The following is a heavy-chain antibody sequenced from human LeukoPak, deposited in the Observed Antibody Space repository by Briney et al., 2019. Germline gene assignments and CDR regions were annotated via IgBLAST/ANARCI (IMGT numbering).Heavy chain of an antibody. CDR1: GYSFTAYF. Sequence: ASVKVSCKTSGYSFTAYFMHWVRQAPGQGLEWMGWINTNTGNPTYAQGFTGRFVFSLDTSVSTAYLQISSLKAEDTAVYYCARVATVVTLIPYYFDYWGQGTLVTVSS. CDR2: INTNTGNP. J-gene: IGHJ4*02. CDR3: ARVATVVTLIPYYFDY. V-gene: IGHV7-4-1*02. D-gene: IGHD4-23*01.